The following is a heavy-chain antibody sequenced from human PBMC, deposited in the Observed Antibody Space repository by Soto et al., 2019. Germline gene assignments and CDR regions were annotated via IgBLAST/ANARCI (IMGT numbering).Heavy chain of an antibody. J-gene: IGHJ6*02. Sequence: SGTLSLTCAVYGGSFSGYYWSWIRQPPGKGLEWIGEINHSGSTNYNPSLKSRVTISVDTSKNQFSLKLSSVTAADTAVYYCARGVAAAGRTTYYYYYGMDVWGQGTTVS. CDR2: INHSGST. V-gene: IGHV4-34*01. CDR1: GGSFSGYY. CDR3: ARGVAAAGRTTYYYYYGMDV. D-gene: IGHD6-13*01.